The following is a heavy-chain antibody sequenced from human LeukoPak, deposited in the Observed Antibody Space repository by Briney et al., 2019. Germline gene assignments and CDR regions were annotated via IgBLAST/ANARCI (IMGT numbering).Heavy chain of an antibody. CDR2: NKSKTDGGTT. CDR1: GFTFSNAW. CDR3: TTDRTTPFDY. Sequence: GGSLRLSCAASGFTFSNAWMSWVRQAPGKGLEWVGRNKSKTDGGTTDYAAPVKGRFTISRDDSKNTLYLQMNSLKTEDTAVYYCTTDRTTPFDYWGQGTLVTVSS. J-gene: IGHJ4*02. V-gene: IGHV3-15*01. D-gene: IGHD2/OR15-2a*01.